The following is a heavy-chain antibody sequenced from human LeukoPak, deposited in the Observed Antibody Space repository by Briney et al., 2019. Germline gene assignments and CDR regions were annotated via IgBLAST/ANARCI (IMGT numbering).Heavy chain of an antibody. CDR2: ISGSGGST. CDR3: ARDVDDRYGSGALGY. J-gene: IGHJ4*02. V-gene: IGHV3-23*01. CDR1: GFTFSSYA. Sequence: GGSLRLTCAASGFTFSSYAMSWVRQAPGKGLEWVSAISGSGGSTYYADSVKGRFTISRDNSKNTLYLQMNSLRAEDTAVYYCARDVDDRYGSGALGYWGQGTLVTVSS. D-gene: IGHD3-10*01.